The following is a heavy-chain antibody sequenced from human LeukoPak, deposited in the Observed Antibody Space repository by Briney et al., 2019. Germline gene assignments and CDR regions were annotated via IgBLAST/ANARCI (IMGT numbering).Heavy chain of an antibody. Sequence: EASVKVSCKASGYTFTSYGISWVRQAPGQGLEWMGWISAYNGNINYAQKLQGRVTMTTHTSTSTAYMELRSLRSDDTAVYYCARVKYNWNDIFENWFDPWGQGTLVTVSS. V-gene: IGHV1-18*01. CDR3: ARVKYNWNDIFENWFDP. D-gene: IGHD1-1*01. CDR2: ISAYNGNI. CDR1: GYTFTSYG. J-gene: IGHJ5*02.